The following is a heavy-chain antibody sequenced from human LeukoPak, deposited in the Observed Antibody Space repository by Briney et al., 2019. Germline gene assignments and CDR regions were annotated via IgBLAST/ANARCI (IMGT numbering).Heavy chain of an antibody. D-gene: IGHD6-19*01. Sequence: GGSLRFSCAASGFTFSSYAMHWVRQAPGKGLEWVAVISYDGSNKYYADSVKGRFTISRDNSKNTLYLQMNSLRAEDTAVYYCARDQWQWLVLGPFDYWGQGTLVTVSS. CDR3: ARDQWQWLVLGPFDY. J-gene: IGHJ4*02. V-gene: IGHV3-30-3*01. CDR2: ISYDGSNK. CDR1: GFTFSSYA.